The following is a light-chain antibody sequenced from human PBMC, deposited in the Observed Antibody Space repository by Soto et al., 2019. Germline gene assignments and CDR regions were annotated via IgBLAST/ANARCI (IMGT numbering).Light chain of an antibody. V-gene: IGKV3-20*01. Sequence: DIGLTQSPATLSLSPGDRATLSCMASQTVGSSYLAWYQQKPGQAPRLFIYGASSRATGVPDRFSGSGSGTDFTLTSSRLEPEDFAVYYCQHYGSSPPWTFGQGTKVDFK. CDR2: GAS. J-gene: IGKJ1*01. CDR1: QTVGSSY. CDR3: QHYGSSPPWT.